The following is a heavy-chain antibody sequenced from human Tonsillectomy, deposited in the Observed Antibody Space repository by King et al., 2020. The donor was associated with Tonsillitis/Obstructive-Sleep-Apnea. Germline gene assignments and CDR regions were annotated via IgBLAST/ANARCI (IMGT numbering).Heavy chain of an antibody. CDR2: IKQHGSEK. V-gene: IGHV3-7*04. J-gene: IGHJ4*02. D-gene: IGHD2-15*01. Sequence: QLVQSGGGLVQPGGSLRLSCAASGFTFGSYWMTWVRQAPGKGLEWVANIKQHGSEKYYVDSVMGRFTISRDDAKNSLYLQMNSLRAEDTAVYFCAREYCSGGSCYRIFDCWGQGTLVTVSS. CDR1: GFTFGSYW. CDR3: AREYCSGGSCYRIFDC.